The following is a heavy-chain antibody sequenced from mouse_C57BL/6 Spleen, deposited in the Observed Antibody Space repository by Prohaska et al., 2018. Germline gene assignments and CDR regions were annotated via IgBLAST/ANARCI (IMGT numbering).Heavy chain of an antibody. CDR2: ITHSGET. V-gene: IGHV12-3*01. J-gene: IGHJ1*03. CDR1: GFPITSGYY. CDR3: AGDRWGYWYFDV. Sequence: QMQLQESGPGLVKPSQSLFLTCSITGFPITSGYYWIWISQSPGKPLEWMGYITHSGETFYNPSLQSPISITRETSKNQFFLQLNSVTTEDTAMYYCAGDRWGYWYFDVWGTGTTVTVSS.